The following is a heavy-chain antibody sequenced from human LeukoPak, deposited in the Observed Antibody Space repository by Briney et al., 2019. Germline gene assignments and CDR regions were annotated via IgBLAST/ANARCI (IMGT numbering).Heavy chain of an antibody. CDR2: FDPEDGET. D-gene: IGHD5-18*01. CDR1: GYTLTELS. CDR3: ATLRAGRGYRLGFGVRYYGIDG. V-gene: IGHV1-24*01. J-gene: IGHJ6*02. Sequence: ASVKVSCKVSGYTLTELSMHWVRQAPGKGLEWMGGFDPEDGETIYAQKFQGRVTMTEDTSTDTAYMELSSLRSEDTAVYYCATLRAGRGYRLGFGVRYYGIDGLGQGTTGTGS.